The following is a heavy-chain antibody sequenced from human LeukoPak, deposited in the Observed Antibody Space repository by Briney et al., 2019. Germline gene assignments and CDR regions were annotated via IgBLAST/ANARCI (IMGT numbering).Heavy chain of an antibody. J-gene: IGHJ3*02. CDR1: GFSFSSPG. Sequence: GGSQRLSCTASGFSFSSPGMNWVRQAPGKGLEWVSSINGESTFKVYADSVKGRFTISRDNAKNSLYLQMDSLRAEDTAVYYCAKYQTGTWTSYDSSDIWGQGTLVTVSS. CDR3: AKYQTGTWTSYDSSDI. D-gene: IGHD1-7*01. CDR2: INGESTFK. V-gene: IGHV3-21*01.